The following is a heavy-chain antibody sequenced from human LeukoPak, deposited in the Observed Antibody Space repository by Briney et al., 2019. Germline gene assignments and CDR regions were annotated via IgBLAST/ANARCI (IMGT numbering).Heavy chain of an antibody. D-gene: IGHD2-15*01. V-gene: IGHV3-23*01. CDR2: ISGGGAST. J-gene: IGHJ6*03. CDR1: GFILTGYG. Sequence: GGSLRLSCTASGFILTGYGMSWVRQAPGKGLEWVSGISGGGASTYYADSVKGRLTISRDNSKNTLYLEVHSLRAEDTATFYCAKVKGWSVYYYYMDAWGKGTTVTVSS. CDR3: AKVKGWSVYYYYMDA.